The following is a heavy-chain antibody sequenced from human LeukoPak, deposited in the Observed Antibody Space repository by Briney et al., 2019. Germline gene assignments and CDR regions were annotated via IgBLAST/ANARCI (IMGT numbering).Heavy chain of an antibody. Sequence: GVPLTLSCAAWRYTFRSNGMHWAREAPGKGLEWVAVILYDGSNKYYAVAVKGRFTIPRDNSKSTLYLQMDRLIDEYTAVYHCARDSSTSISHWGQGTLVTVSS. CDR3: ARDSSTSISH. D-gene: IGHD6-13*01. CDR1: RYTFRSNG. V-gene: IGHV3-33*01. CDR2: ILYDGSNK. J-gene: IGHJ4*02.